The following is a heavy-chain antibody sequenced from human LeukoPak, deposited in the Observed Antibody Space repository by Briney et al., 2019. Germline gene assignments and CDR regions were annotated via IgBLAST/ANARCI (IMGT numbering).Heavy chain of an antibody. CDR3: ARTDSSGDYYMDV. CDR1: GYTLTSYY. V-gene: IGHV1-46*01. J-gene: IGHJ6*03. D-gene: IGHD3-22*01. CDR2: INPSGGST. Sequence: ASVKVSCKASGYTLTSYYMHWVRQAPGQGLEWMGIINPSGGSTSYAQKFQGRVTMTRDMSTSTVYMELSSLRSEDTAVYYCARTDSSGDYYMDVWGKGTTVTVSS.